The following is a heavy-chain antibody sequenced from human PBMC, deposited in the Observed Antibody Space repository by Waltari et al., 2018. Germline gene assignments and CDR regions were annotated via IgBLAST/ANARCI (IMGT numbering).Heavy chain of an antibody. Sequence: QVQLVQSGAEVRKPGASVKVSCKASGYTFSNYGIAWVRQAPGQGLEWMGWVPGYDGDTKYARGFEGRLTVTTEKSTNTAHMELRGLRSDDTAVYYCARLYDASAYYNTYLDPWGQGALVTVSS. J-gene: IGHJ5*02. CDR3: ARLYDASAYYNTYLDP. D-gene: IGHD3-22*01. CDR2: VPGYDGDT. CDR1: GYTFSNYG. V-gene: IGHV1-18*01.